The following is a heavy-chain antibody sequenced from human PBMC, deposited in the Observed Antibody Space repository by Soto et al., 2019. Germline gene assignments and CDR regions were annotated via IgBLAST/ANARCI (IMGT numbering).Heavy chain of an antibody. CDR3: ARVYSSSRYEEDYFDY. D-gene: IGHD6-13*01. J-gene: IGHJ4*02. CDR1: GYTFTSYA. Sequence: ASVKGSCKASGYTFTSYARDWVLQSPGQRLEWMGWINAGNGNTKYSQKFQGRGTITRDTSASTAYMELSGLRSEDTAVYYCARVYSSSRYEEDYFDYWGQGTLVTVSX. CDR2: INAGNGNT. V-gene: IGHV1-3*01.